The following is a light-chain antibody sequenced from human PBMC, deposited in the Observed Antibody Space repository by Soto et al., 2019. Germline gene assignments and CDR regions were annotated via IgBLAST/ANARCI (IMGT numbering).Light chain of an antibody. CDR3: QQCVTAPLS. V-gene: IGKV3-20*01. CDR1: QSLSKNY. J-gene: IGKJ1*01. Sequence: EIVLTQSPGTLSLSPGERATLSCRASQSLSKNYLAWYQHKPGQAPRLLIHDASNRATGIPDRFSGSRSGTDFTLTISSLEPEDSAVYYCQQCVTAPLSFGPGTKVEI. CDR2: DAS.